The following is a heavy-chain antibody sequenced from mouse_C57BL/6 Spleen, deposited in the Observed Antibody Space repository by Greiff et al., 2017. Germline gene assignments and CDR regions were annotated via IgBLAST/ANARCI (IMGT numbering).Heavy chain of an antibody. V-gene: IGHV1-80*01. Sequence: QVQLKESGAELVKPGASVKISCKASGYAFSSYWMNWVKQRPGKGLEWIGQIYPGDGDTNYNEKFKGKATLTADKSSSTAYMRLSSLTSEDSAVYFCARYYYGSSPGFAYWGQGTLCTGFA. CDR2: IYPGDGDT. D-gene: IGHD1-1*01. CDR3: ARYYYGSSPGFAY. J-gene: IGHJ3*01. CDR1: GYAFSSYW.